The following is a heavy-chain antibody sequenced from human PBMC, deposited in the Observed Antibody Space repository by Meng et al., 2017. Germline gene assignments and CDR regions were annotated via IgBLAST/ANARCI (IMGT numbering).Heavy chain of an antibody. CDR3: ARASRHSSSWYGYDY. CDR1: GYTFTSYG. Sequence: ASVKVSCKASGYTFTSYGISWVRQAPGQGLEWMGRINPNSGGTNYAQKFQGRVTMTRDTSISTAYMELSRLRSDDTAVYYCARASRHSSSWYGYDYWGQGTLVTVSS. V-gene: IGHV1-2*06. D-gene: IGHD6-13*01. CDR2: INPNSGGT. J-gene: IGHJ4*02.